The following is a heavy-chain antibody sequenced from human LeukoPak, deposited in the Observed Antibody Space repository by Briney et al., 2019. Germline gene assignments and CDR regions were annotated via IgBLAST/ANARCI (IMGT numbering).Heavy chain of an antibody. Sequence: PGGSLRLSCAASGFTFSSYEMNWVRQAPGKGLEWVSYISTSGRTIYYADSVKGRFTISRDNAQNSLYLHMNSLRGEDPAVYYCVRGLAVYARTLYYFDSWGQGNLVTVSS. V-gene: IGHV3-48*03. CDR3: VRGLAVYARTLYYFDS. J-gene: IGHJ4*02. D-gene: IGHD2-8*02. CDR1: GFTFSSYE. CDR2: ISTSGRTI.